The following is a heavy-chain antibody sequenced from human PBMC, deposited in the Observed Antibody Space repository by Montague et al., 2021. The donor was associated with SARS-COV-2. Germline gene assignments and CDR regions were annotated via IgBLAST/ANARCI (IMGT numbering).Heavy chain of an antibody. J-gene: IGHJ4*02. CDR1: GGSFSGYY. V-gene: IGHV4-34*01. Sequence: SETLSLTCGVYGGSFSGYYWSWIRQPPGKGLQWIGGINHSGSTNXXSSLNSRGTISLDTSKNQFSLKLTSVSAADTAVYYRARGLGRPGTIFGVALYWGQGTLVTVSS. D-gene: IGHD3-3*01. CDR3: ARGLGRPGTIFGVALY. CDR2: INHSGST.